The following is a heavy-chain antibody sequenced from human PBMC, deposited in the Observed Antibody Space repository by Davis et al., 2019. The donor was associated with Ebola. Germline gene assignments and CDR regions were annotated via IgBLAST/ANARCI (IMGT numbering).Heavy chain of an antibody. CDR3: ARRSSSWYYYYGMDV. J-gene: IGHJ6*02. V-gene: IGHV5-51*01. CDR2: IYPGDSDT. D-gene: IGHD6-13*01. Sequence: GESLKISCKGSGYSFTSYWIGWVRQMPGKGLEWMGIIYPGDSDTRYSPSFQGQVTISADKSISTAYLQWSSLKASDTAMYYCARRSSSWYYYYGMDVWGQGTTVTVSS. CDR1: GYSFTSYW.